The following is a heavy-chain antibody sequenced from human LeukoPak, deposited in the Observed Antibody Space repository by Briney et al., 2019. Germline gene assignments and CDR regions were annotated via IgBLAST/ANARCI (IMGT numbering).Heavy chain of an antibody. Sequence: SETLSLTCSVSGGSVSNYYWSWIRQPPGKGLEWIGYVYYTGSTNYNPSLKSRVTISVDTSKNQFSLKLSSVTAADTAVYYCARNPRSGYFPHYHYYGMDVWGQGTTVAVSS. CDR1: GGSVSNYY. CDR2: VYYTGST. D-gene: IGHD3-3*01. J-gene: IGHJ6*02. V-gene: IGHV4-59*02. CDR3: ARNPRSGYFPHYHYYGMDV.